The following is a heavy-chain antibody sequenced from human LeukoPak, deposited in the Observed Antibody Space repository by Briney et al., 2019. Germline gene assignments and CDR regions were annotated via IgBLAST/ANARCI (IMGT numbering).Heavy chain of an antibody. CDR3: AKDPRSGSYHNTYFDY. Sequence: GRSLRLSCAASGFTFDDYAMHWVRQAPGKGLEWVSAISGSGGSTYYADSVKGRFTISRDNSKNTLYLQMNSLRAEDTAVYYCAKDPRSGSYHNTYFDYWGQGTLVTVSS. CDR1: GFTFDDYA. J-gene: IGHJ4*02. V-gene: IGHV3-23*01. CDR2: ISGSGGST. D-gene: IGHD3-10*01.